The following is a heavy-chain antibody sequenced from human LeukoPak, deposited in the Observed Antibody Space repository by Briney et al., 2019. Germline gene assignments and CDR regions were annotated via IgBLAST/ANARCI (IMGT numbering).Heavy chain of an antibody. Sequence: PSETLSLTCAVYGGSFSGYYWSWIRQPPGKGLEWIGEINHSGSTNYNPSLKSRVTISVDTSKNQFSLKLSSVTAADTAVYYCAHALYYDFWSGYYTGFDYWGQGTLVTVSS. CDR2: INHSGST. CDR3: AHALYYDFWSGYYTGFDY. CDR1: GGSFSGYY. J-gene: IGHJ4*02. V-gene: IGHV4-34*01. D-gene: IGHD3-3*01.